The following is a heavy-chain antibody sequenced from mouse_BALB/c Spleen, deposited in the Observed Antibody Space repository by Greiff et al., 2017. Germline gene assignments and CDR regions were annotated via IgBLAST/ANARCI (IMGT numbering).Heavy chain of an antibody. CDR3: VREGSYYGNYWFAY. J-gene: IGHJ3*01. D-gene: IGHD2-10*01. CDR1: GFTFNTYA. V-gene: IGHV10-3*03. Sequence: EVQLVESGGGLVQPKGSLKLSCAASGFTFNTYAMHWVCQAPGKGLEWVARIRSKSNNYATYYADSVKDRFTISRDDSQSMLYLQMNNLKTEDTAMYYCVREGSYYGNYWFAYWGQGTLVTVSA. CDR2: IRSKSNNYAT.